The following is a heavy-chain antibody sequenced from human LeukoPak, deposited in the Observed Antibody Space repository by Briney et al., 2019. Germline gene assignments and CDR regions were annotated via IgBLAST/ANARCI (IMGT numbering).Heavy chain of an antibody. CDR3: AKNGDRGAYCSGGTCYPYYYYYMDV. V-gene: IGHV3-23*01. CDR1: GFPFTSYG. CDR2: ISGSGGSP. Sequence: GGSLRLSCAASGFPFTSYGMSWVRQAPGKGLEWVSTISGSGGSPYYADSVKGRFTISRDNSNNTLYLQMNSLSAEDTAVYYCAKNGDRGAYCSGGTCYPYYYYYMDVWGKGTTVTISS. D-gene: IGHD2-15*01. J-gene: IGHJ6*03.